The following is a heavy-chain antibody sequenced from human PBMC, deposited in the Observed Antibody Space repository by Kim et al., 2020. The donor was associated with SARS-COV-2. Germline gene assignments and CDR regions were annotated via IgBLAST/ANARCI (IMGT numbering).Heavy chain of an antibody. CDR2: GNK. CDR3: ARGRVEFDY. J-gene: IGHJ4*02. V-gene: IGHV1-18*01. D-gene: IGHD1-1*01. Sequence: GNKNYAQKLQGRVTMTTDTSTSTAYMELRSLRSDDTAVYYCARGRVEFDYWGQGTLVTVSS.